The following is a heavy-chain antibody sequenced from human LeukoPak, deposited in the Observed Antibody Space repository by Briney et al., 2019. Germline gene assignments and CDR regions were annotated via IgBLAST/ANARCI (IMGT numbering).Heavy chain of an antibody. D-gene: IGHD6-13*01. CDR3: ARQGRYMAAADTPNFDY. CDR1: GGSISNYH. V-gene: IGHV4-59*08. Sequence: SETLSLTCTVSGGSISNYHWSWIRQPPGKGLEWIGYIYYNGGTNYNPSLKGRVTISVDTSKNQFSLNLNSVTAADTAVYYCARQGRYMAAADTPNFDYWGQGTLVTVSS. J-gene: IGHJ4*02. CDR2: IYYNGGT.